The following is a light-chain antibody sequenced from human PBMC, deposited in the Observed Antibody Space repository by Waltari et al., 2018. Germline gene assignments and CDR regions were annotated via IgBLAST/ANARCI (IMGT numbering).Light chain of an antibody. CDR3: QQGSSFPPT. Sequence: DIQMTQSPSSVSASVGDSVTITCRASQGISSWLACYQQEPGKGPNLLIFAASNLQSGVPSRFSGSGSGTDFTLTISGLQPEDSATYFCQQGSSFPPTFGQGTKVEIK. CDR1: QGISSW. J-gene: IGKJ1*01. CDR2: AAS. V-gene: IGKV1-12*01.